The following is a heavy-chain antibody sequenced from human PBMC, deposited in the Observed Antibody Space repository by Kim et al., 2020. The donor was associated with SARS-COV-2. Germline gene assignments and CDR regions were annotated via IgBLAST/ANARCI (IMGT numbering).Heavy chain of an antibody. CDR3: AIAVVPAAIYYYYGMDV. D-gene: IGHD2-2*02. V-gene: IGHV1-69*13. J-gene: IGHJ6*02. CDR1: GGTFSSYA. CDR2: IIPIFGTA. Sequence: SVKVSCKASGGTFSSYAISWVRQAPGQGLEWMGGIIPIFGTANYAQKFQGRVTITADESTSTAYMELSSLRSEDTAVYYCAIAVVPAAIYYYYGMDVWGQGTTVTVSS.